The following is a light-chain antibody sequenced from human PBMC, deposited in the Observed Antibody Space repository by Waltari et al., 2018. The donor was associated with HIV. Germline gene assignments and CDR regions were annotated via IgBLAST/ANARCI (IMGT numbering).Light chain of an antibody. CDR3: SSYTSSSTYV. CDR2: GVS. J-gene: IGLJ1*01. Sequence: QSALTQPASVSGSPGQSITISCSGTSSDVGGYTYVSWYQQYPSKAPKPMIYGVSERPSGVSNRFSGSKSGNTASLTISGLQAEDEADYYCSSYTSSSTYVFGTGTKVTVL. V-gene: IGLV2-14*01. CDR1: SSDVGGYTY.